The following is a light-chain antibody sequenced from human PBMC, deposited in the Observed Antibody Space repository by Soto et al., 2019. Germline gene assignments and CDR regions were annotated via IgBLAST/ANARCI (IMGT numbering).Light chain of an antibody. CDR2: EIS. J-gene: IGLJ3*02. CDR3: FSYAGSSTFWV. CDR1: TSDVGSYNL. V-gene: IGLV2-23*02. Sequence: QSALTQPAPVSGSPGQSITISCTGTTSDVGSYNLVSWYQQHPGKAPKLLISEISKRPSGVSNRFSGSRSGNTASLTISGLQAEDEADSYCFSYAGSSTFWVFGGGTKVPLL.